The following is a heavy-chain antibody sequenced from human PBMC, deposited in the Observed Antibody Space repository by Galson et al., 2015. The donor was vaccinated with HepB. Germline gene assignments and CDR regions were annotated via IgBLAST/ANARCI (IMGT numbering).Heavy chain of an antibody. CDR1: GFTFSSYA. J-gene: IGHJ5*02. V-gene: IGHV3-23*01. D-gene: IGHD6-13*01. CDR2: ISGSGGST. CDR3: AKSGRIALNWFDP. Sequence: SLRLSCAASGFTFSSYAMSWVRQAPGKGLEWVPAISGSGGSTYYADSVKGRFTISRDNSKNTLYLQMNSLRAEDTAVYYCAKSGRIALNWFDPWGQGTLVTVSS.